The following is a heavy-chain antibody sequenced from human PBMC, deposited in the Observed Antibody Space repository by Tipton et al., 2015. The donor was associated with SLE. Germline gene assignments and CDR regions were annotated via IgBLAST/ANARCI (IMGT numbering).Heavy chain of an antibody. Sequence: QLVQSGAEVKKPGASVKVSCKASGYTFTSYGISWVRQAPGQGLEWMGWISAYNGNTNYAQKLQGRVTMTTDTSTGTAYMELRSLGSDDTAVYYCARGQAPSDCWSGRPYYYYGMDVWGQGTTVTVSS. V-gene: IGHV1-18*01. D-gene: IGHD3-3*01. J-gene: IGHJ6*02. CDR3: ARGQAPSDCWSGRPYYYYGMDV. CDR2: ISAYNGNT. CDR1: GYTFTSYG.